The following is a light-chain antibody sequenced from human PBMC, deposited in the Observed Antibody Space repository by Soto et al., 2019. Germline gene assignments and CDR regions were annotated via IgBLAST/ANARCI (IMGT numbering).Light chain of an antibody. V-gene: IGKV1-39*01. Sequence: DIQMTQSPSSLSASVGDRVTITCRASQSISSYLNWYQQKPGKDPKLLIYDASSWQSGVPSRFSGSGSGTDVTLTISSLQPEDFATYYCQQSYSTPQFTFGPGTKVDIK. CDR1: QSISSY. CDR2: DAS. CDR3: QQSYSTPQFT. J-gene: IGKJ3*01.